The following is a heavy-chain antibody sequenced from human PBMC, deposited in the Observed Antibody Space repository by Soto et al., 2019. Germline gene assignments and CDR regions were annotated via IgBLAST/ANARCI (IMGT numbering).Heavy chain of an antibody. D-gene: IGHD2-15*01. Sequence: ASVKVSCKASGYTFTSYGISWVRQAPGQGLEWMGWISAYNGNTNYAQKLQGRVTMTTDTSTSTAYMELRSLRSDDTAVYYCARAGLDIVVVVAATIDYWGQGTLVTVSS. J-gene: IGHJ4*02. CDR2: ISAYNGNT. V-gene: IGHV1-18*01. CDR1: GYTFTSYG. CDR3: ARAGLDIVVVVAATIDY.